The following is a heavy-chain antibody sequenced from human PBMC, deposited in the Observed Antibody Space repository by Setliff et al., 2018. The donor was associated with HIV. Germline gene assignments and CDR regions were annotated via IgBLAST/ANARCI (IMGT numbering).Heavy chain of an antibody. Sequence: SETLSLTCAVYGGSFSGYYWSWIRQPPGKGLEWIGEINHSGNSNYNSSLKSRVTTSVDKSRNQFSLKLNSVTAADTAVYYCARDVLDLVISVYGFWGQGIPVTSPQ. CDR1: GGSFSGYY. V-gene: IGHV4-34*01. CDR3: ARDVLDLVISVYGF. D-gene: IGHD3-22*01. J-gene: IGHJ4*02. CDR2: INHSGNS.